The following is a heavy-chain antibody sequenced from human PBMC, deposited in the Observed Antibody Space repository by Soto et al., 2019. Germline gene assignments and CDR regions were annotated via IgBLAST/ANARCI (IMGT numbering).Heavy chain of an antibody. CDR2: ISSDGSRK. CDR1: GFTFSSYV. CDR3: ARSMPKTDNYYGMDV. V-gene: IGHV3-30-3*01. Sequence: QVQLVESGGGVVQPGRSLRLSCAASGFTFSSYVMHWVRQAPGKGLEWVAVISSDGSRKYYADSVKGRFTISRDNYKNTLYLQMNSLTVEDTAVYYCARSMPKTDNYYGMDVWGQGTTVTVSS. D-gene: IGHD2-2*01. J-gene: IGHJ6*02.